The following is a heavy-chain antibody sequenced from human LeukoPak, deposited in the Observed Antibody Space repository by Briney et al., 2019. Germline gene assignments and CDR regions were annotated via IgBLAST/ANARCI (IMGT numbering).Heavy chain of an antibody. CDR3: ARQASGVNWFDP. CDR2: IHTSAGT. Sequence: PSETLSLTCAVSGDSISSDYWTWIRQPPGKGLEWIGYIHTSAGTNYNPSLKRRVTMSVDTSKNQFSLKLKSVTAADTAVYYCARQASGVNWFDPWGQGTLVSVSS. D-gene: IGHD3-3*01. J-gene: IGHJ5*02. V-gene: IGHV4-4*09. CDR1: GDSISSDY.